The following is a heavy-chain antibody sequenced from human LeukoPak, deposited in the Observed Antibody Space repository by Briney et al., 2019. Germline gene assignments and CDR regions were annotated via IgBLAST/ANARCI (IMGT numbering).Heavy chain of an antibody. D-gene: IGHD3-10*01. CDR2: INPNSGGT. CDR1: GYTFTGYY. Sequence: ASVTVSCKASGYTFTGYYMHWVRQAPGQGLEWMGWINPNSGGTNYAQKFQGRVTMTRDTSISTAYMELSSLTSDDTAVYYCATDLAMVRGVIGGDYWGQGTLVTVSS. CDR3: ATDLAMVRGVIGGDY. V-gene: IGHV1-2*02. J-gene: IGHJ4*02.